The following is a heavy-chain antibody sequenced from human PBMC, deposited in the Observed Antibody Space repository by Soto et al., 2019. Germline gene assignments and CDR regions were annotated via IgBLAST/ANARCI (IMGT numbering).Heavy chain of an antibody. D-gene: IGHD2-2*03. Sequence: GGSLRLSCAASGFTFSTYGIHWVRQAPGKGLEWVAVISYDGSNKYYADSVKGRFTISRDNSKNTLYLQMNSLRAEDTAVYYCAKDSGYCSSTSRPYYYYYMDVWGKGTTVTVSS. CDR2: ISYDGSNK. CDR3: AKDSGYCSSTSRPYYYYYMDV. J-gene: IGHJ6*03. V-gene: IGHV3-30*18. CDR1: GFTFSTYG.